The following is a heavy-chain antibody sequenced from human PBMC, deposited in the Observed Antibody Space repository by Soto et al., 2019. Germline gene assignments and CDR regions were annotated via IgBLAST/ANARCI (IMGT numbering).Heavy chain of an antibody. CDR1: GYSFTSYD. Sequence: QVELVQSGAEVKKPGALVKVPCKASGYSFTSYDISWLRQAPGQGLEWVGWISTYNGNTNYAQKLQSRVTMTTDTSTTTAYMELRSLRSDDTAVYYCARGAGYSSPFYGTDVWGQGTTVTVSS. CDR3: ARGAGYSSPFYGTDV. J-gene: IGHJ6*02. V-gene: IGHV1-18*01. CDR2: ISTYNGNT. D-gene: IGHD6-19*01.